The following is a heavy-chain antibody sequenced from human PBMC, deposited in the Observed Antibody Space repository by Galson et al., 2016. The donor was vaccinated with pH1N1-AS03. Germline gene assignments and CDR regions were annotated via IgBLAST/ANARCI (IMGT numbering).Heavy chain of an antibody. Sequence: FSLSTGGVHVAWIRQPPGKALEWLALIFWDGETRYRPSLRSRLTITKDTSKNQVVLTMTNMDPVDTATYYCARSTHVNEGLDFWGQGTLVTVSS. D-gene: IGHD2-8*01. CDR2: IFWDGET. CDR1: FSLSTGGVH. V-gene: IGHV2-5*02. CDR3: ARSTHVNEGLDF. J-gene: IGHJ4*02.